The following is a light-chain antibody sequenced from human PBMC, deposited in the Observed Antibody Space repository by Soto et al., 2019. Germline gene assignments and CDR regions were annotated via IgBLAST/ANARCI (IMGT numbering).Light chain of an antibody. CDR3: QHYYSPPYT. V-gene: IGKV4-1*01. J-gene: IGKJ2*01. CDR2: WAS. CDR1: QSVLYSSNNKNY. Sequence: DIVMTQSPDSVAVSLGERATINCKSSQSVLYSSNNKNYLAWYQQKPGQPPKLLISWASTRESGVPDRFSGSGSGTDFTLTISSLQAEDVAVYYCQHYYSPPYTYGQGTKLEIK.